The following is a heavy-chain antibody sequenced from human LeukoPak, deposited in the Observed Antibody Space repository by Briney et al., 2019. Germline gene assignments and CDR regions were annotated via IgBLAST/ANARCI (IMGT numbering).Heavy chain of an antibody. Sequence: GGSLRLSCVGSGFTISNYWMHWVRQAPGTGLVWVSRIHPDGSITTYADSVKGRFTISRDNAKNSVYLQMNTVRAEDTAVYYCATSAAAPGNQWGQGTLVTVSS. D-gene: IGHD6-13*01. CDR2: IHPDGSIT. CDR3: ATSAAAPGNQ. CDR1: GFTISNYW. V-gene: IGHV3-74*03. J-gene: IGHJ4*02.